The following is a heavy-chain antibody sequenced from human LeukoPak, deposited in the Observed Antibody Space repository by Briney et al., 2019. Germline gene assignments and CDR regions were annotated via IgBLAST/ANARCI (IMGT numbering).Heavy chain of an antibody. D-gene: IGHD3-16*01. J-gene: IGHJ4*02. CDR2: MNPNNGYG. Sequence: GASVKVSCKASGGTFSSYAISWVRLAPGQGLEWMAWMNPNNGYGGVAQKFQGRVTLSRNTDITTAYMELNRLRSDDTAVYYCARFGGGATKDDRLDYWGQGTLVTVSS. V-gene: IGHV1-8*03. CDR1: GGTFSSYA. CDR3: ARFGGGATKDDRLDY.